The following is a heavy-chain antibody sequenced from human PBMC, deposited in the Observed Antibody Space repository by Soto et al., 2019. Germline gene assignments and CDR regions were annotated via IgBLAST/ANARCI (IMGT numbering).Heavy chain of an antibody. CDR1: GYTFTSYG. D-gene: IGHD4-17*01. V-gene: IGHV1-18*01. Sequence: QVQLVQSGAEVKKPGASVKVSCKASGYTFTSYGISWVRQAPGQGLEWMGWISAYNGNTNYAQKLQGRVTMTTDTSTSTAYMELRSLRSDDTAVYYCARDRWDYGDYGLDPDFQHWGQGTLVTVSS. J-gene: IGHJ1*01. CDR2: ISAYNGNT. CDR3: ARDRWDYGDYGLDPDFQH.